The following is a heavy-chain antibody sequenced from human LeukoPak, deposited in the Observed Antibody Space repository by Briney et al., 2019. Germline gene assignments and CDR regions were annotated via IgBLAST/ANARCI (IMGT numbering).Heavy chain of an antibody. Sequence: PGGSLRLSCATSGFTFSTYAMTWVRQAPGKGLEWVSAIDIYSTKTNYADSVKGRFTISRDNSKNTLYLQMNSLRGEDTAIYYCARDWTEGGLDFTFDPWGQGTLVTVSS. CDR2: IDIYSTKT. D-gene: IGHD3/OR15-3a*01. V-gene: IGHV3-23*05. CDR1: GFTFSTYA. J-gene: IGHJ5*02. CDR3: ARDWTEGGLDFTFDP.